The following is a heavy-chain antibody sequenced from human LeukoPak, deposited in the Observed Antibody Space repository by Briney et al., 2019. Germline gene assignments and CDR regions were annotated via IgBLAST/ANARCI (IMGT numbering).Heavy chain of an antibody. Sequence: GESLKISCRCSGFDFTAFWLAWGRQMPGKGLEGMGSIYPGGSNGRYSPSFQGQVTMSADKSITTIYLQWSSLKASDTAMYYWARQGCSSTSCYWDYMDVWGKGTTVTVSS. V-gene: IGHV5-51*01. CDR2: IYPGGSNG. CDR1: GFDFTAFW. D-gene: IGHD2-2*01. CDR3: ARQGCSSTSCYWDYMDV. J-gene: IGHJ6*03.